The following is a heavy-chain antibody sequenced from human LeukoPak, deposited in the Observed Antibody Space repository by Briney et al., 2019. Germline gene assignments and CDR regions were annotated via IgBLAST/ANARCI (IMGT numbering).Heavy chain of an antibody. J-gene: IGHJ4*02. D-gene: IGHD6-19*01. CDR1: GGSISNYY. CDR2: IYTSGSN. Sequence: SETLSLTCTVSGGSISNYYWSWIRQPAGKGLEWIGRIYTSGSNNYNPSLKSRVTMSVDTSKNQFSLKLSSVTAADTAVYYCARGPRSSDWYSVDYWGRGTLVTVSS. V-gene: IGHV4-4*07. CDR3: ARGPRSSDWYSVDY.